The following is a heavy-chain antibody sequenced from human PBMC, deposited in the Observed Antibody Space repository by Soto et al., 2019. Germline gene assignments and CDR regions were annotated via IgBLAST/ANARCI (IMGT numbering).Heavy chain of an antibody. Sequence: AASVKVSCKASGYTFTSYAMHWVRQAPGQRLEWMGWINAGNGNTKYSQKFQGRVTITRDTSASTAYMELSSLRSEDTAVYYCARGGFGRVGTEYSRSWALAYPGQGTLVPVSA. CDR3: ARGGFGRVGTEYSRSWALAY. V-gene: IGHV1-3*01. CDR1: GYTFTSYA. CDR2: INAGNGNT. D-gene: IGHD6-13*01. J-gene: IGHJ4*02.